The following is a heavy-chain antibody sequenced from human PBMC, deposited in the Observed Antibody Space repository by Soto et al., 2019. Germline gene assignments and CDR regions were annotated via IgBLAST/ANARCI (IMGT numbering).Heavy chain of an antibody. D-gene: IGHD6-6*01. J-gene: IGHJ3*02. CDR3: ARRYSSSVMAPLDI. CDR1: GYTFTSYA. V-gene: IGHV1-3*01. CDR2: INAGNGNT. Sequence: ASVKVSCKASGYTFTSYAMHWVRQAPGQRLEWMGWINAGNGNTKYSQKFQGRVTITRDTSASTAYMELSSLRSEDTAVYYCARRYSSSVMAPLDIWGKGTTVTVAS.